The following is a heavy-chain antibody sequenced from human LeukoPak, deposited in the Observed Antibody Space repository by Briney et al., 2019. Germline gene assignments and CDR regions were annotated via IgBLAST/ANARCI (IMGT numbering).Heavy chain of an antibody. V-gene: IGHV4-39*01. CDR3: ARLYYDILTGYYTLDY. CDR1: GGSISSTNYY. D-gene: IGHD3-9*01. CDR2: IYYSGIT. Sequence: SETLSLTCTVSGGSISSTNYYWGWARQPPGKGLEWIGSIYYSGITYYNPSLKSRVTISVDTSKNQFSLKLSSVTAADTAVYYCARLYYDILTGYYTLDYWGQGTLVTVSS. J-gene: IGHJ4*02.